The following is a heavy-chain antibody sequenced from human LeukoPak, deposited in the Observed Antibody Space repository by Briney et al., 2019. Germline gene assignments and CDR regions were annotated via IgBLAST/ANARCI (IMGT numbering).Heavy chain of an antibody. J-gene: IGHJ5*02. CDR3: ARDVEAAAGHNWFDP. V-gene: IGHV4-59*01. CDR1: GGSISSYY. D-gene: IGHD6-13*01. CDR2: IYYSGST. Sequence: PSETLSLTCSVSGGSISSYYWSWIRQPPGKGLEWIGYIYYSGSTNYNPSLKSRVTISVDTSKNQFSLKLSPVTAADTAVYYCARDVEAAAGHNWFDPWGQGTLVTVSS.